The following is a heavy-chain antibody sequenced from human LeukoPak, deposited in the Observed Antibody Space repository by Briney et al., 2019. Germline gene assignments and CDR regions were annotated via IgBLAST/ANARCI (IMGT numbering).Heavy chain of an antibody. V-gene: IGHV4-34*01. D-gene: IGHD3-22*01. J-gene: IGHJ4*02. Sequence: SETLSLTCAVDGGSFSGYYWSWIRQPPGKGLEWIGEINHSGSTNYNPSLKSRVTISVDTSKNQFSLKLSSVTAADTAVYYCARGRYYYDSSGYSDYWGQGTLVTVSS. CDR2: INHSGST. CDR1: GGSFSGYY. CDR3: ARGRYYYDSSGYSDY.